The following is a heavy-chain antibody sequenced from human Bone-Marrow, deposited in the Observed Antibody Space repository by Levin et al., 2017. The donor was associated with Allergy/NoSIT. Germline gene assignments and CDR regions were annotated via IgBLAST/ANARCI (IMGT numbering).Heavy chain of an antibody. CDR2: VHYRGNT. V-gene: IGHV4-59*08. CDR1: GGSISNYY. CDR3: ARHVSTDCSSCDDAFDI. Sequence: KASETLSLTCTVSGGSISNYYWSWIRQPPGKGLQWIGYVHYRGNTKDNPSLKSRVTTSVDTSKNQCSLKLSSVTAADTAVYYCARHVSTDCSSCDDAFDIWGQGTMVTVSS. J-gene: IGHJ3*02. D-gene: IGHD6-13*01.